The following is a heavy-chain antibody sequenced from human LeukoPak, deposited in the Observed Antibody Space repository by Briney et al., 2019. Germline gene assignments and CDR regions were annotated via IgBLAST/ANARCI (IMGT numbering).Heavy chain of an antibody. CDR1: GFTFDDYA. CDR3: AKVKTPLLREGYXFDX. V-gene: IGHV3-9*03. Sequence: PGRSLRLSCAASGFTFDDYAMHWVRQAPGKGLEWVSGISWNSGSIGYADSVKGRFTISRDNAKNSLYLQMNSLRAEDMALYYCAKVKTPLLREGYXFDXWGXXXLVTVSS. CDR2: ISWNSGSI. J-gene: IGHJ4*01.